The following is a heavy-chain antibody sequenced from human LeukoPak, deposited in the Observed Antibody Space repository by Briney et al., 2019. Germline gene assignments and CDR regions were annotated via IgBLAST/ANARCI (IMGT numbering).Heavy chain of an antibody. CDR2: IYHSGST. J-gene: IGHJ3*02. Sequence: PSGTLSLTCAVSGGSISSSNWWSWVRQPPGKGLEWIGEIYHSGSTNYNPSLKSRVTISVDKSKNQFSLKLSSVTAADTAVYYCTTDWPKVASGATYAPFDIWGQGTMATVSS. D-gene: IGHD4/OR15-4a*01. CDR3: TTDWPKVASGATYAPFDI. CDR1: GGSISSSNW. V-gene: IGHV4-4*02.